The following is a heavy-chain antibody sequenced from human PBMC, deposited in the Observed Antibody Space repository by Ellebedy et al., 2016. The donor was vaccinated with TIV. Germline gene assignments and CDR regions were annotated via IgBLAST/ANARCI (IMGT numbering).Heavy chain of an antibody. V-gene: IGHV3-23*01. Sequence: GESLKISCAASGFTFSSYAMSWVRQAPGKGLEWVSAISGSGGSTYYADSVKGRFTISRDNSKNTLYLQMNSLRAEDTAVYYCARRMNQDYWGQGTLVTVSS. CDR1: GFTFSSYA. D-gene: IGHD1-14*01. CDR3: ARRMNQDY. CDR2: ISGSGGST. J-gene: IGHJ4*02.